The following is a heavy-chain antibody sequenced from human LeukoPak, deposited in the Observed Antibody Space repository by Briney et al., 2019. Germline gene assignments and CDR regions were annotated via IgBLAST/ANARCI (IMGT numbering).Heavy chain of an antibody. CDR3: AKWASDNRAFDL. CDR2: GHYSGNT. CDR1: GISITSYY. Sequence: SETLSFTCSVSGISITSYYWSWIRQAPGQGPEWIGYGHYSGNTKYNPPLKSRVTISVDTSKNQFSLRLSSVTAADTAVYFCAKWASDNRAFDLLGQGRMVTVSS. V-gene: IGHV4-59*08. D-gene: IGHD2-8*01. J-gene: IGHJ4*02.